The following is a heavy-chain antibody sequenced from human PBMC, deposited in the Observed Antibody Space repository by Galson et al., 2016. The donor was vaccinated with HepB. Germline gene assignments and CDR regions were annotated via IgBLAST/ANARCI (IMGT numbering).Heavy chain of an antibody. CDR3: ARDPGEGDGGNWGAFDL. Sequence: SLRLSCAASGFIVSNDYMNWVRQAPGKGLEWLSVSYADGRTYYAESVRGRFTISRDNARSLLYLQMYSLRVEDTAVYYCARDPGEGDGGNWGAFDLWGQGTVVTVSS. CDR1: GFIVSNDY. D-gene: IGHD4-23*01. J-gene: IGHJ3*01. CDR2: SYADGRT. V-gene: IGHV3-53*01.